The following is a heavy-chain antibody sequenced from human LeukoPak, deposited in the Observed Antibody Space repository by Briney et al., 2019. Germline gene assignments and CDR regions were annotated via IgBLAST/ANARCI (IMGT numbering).Heavy chain of an antibody. Sequence: SVKVSCKASGGTFSSYAISWLRQAPGQGLEWMGRILPILGIANYAQKFQGRVTITADKSTSTAYMELSSLRSEDTAVYYCARITGYCSGGSCYYYYYGMDVWGQGTTVTVSS. D-gene: IGHD2-15*01. J-gene: IGHJ6*02. CDR1: GGTFSSYA. CDR3: ARITGYCSGGSCYYYYYGMDV. CDR2: ILPILGIA. V-gene: IGHV1-69*04.